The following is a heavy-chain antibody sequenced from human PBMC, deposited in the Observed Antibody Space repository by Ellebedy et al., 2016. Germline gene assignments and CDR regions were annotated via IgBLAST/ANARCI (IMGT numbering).Heavy chain of an antibody. CDR1: GGSISSFY. CDR2: ISYSGTT. V-gene: IGHV4-59*08. Sequence: SETLSLTXTVSGGSISSFYWSWIRQPPGKGLEWIGHISYSGTTNYNPSLKSRVTMSVDTSKNQFSLSLTSVTAADTAVYYCARVVYWNYYFDYWGQGALVTVSS. J-gene: IGHJ4*02. CDR3: ARVVYWNYYFDY. D-gene: IGHD2/OR15-2a*01.